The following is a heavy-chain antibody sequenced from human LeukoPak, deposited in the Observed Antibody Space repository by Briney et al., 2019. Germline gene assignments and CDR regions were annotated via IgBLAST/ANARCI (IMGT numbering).Heavy chain of an antibody. CDR1: GGSISSSSYY. D-gene: IGHD6-13*01. CDR3: ARRHSSSWSTFDC. Sequence: PSETLSLTCTVSGGSISSSSYYWGWIRQPPGKGLEWIGGIYYSGNTYYNPSLKSRVTISVDTSKNQFSLKLSSVTAADTAVYYCARRHSSSWSTFDCWGQGTLVTVSS. J-gene: IGHJ4*02. V-gene: IGHV4-39*01. CDR2: IYYSGNT.